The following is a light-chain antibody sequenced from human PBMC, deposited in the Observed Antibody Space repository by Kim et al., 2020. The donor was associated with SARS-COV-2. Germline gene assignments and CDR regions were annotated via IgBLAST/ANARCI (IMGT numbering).Light chain of an antibody. J-gene: IGKJ1*01. CDR1: QSVLHSSNNKNY. CDR2: RAS. V-gene: IGKV4-1*01. Sequence: ATINCKSSQSVLHSSNNKNYLSWYQQKPGQPPKMLIYRASTRDSGVPDRFSGSGSGTDFTLTISSLQTEDVAVYYCQQDYTTPWAFGQGTKVDIK. CDR3: QQDYTTPWA.